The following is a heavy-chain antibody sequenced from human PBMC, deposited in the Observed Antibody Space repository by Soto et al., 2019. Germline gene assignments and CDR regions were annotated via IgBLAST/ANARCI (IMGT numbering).Heavy chain of an antibody. V-gene: IGHV3-30*03. D-gene: IGHD1-26*01. CDR2: LSHDGSNK. J-gene: IGHJ4*02. CDR3: ARDRDGGTYTYFDN. Sequence: GGSLRLSCAASGFLFSSFGIHWVRQAPGKGLEWVAFLSHDGSNKYYADSVRGRFTISRDNSKNTVYLQMNSLRPDDTAVYYCARDRDGGTYTYFDNWGQGTRVTVSS. CDR1: GFLFSSFG.